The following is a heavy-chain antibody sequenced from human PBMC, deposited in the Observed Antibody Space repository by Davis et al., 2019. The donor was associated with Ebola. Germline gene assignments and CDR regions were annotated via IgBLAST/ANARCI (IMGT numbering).Heavy chain of an antibody. J-gene: IGHJ5*02. D-gene: IGHD3-10*01. CDR1: GFTFSTYT. CDR2: ISISSAFI. Sequence: GGSLRLSCAASGFTFSTYTMTWVRQAPGKGLEWVSSISISSAFIYYADSVKGRFTISRDNARSTLYLQMNSLRADDTAVYYCASRTYGSGSSWGQGTLVTVSS. V-gene: IGHV3-21*04. CDR3: ASRTYGSGSS.